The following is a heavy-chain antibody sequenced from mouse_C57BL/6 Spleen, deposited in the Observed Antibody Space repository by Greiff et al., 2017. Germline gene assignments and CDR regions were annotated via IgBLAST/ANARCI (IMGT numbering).Heavy chain of an antibody. J-gene: IGHJ3*01. D-gene: IGHD4-1*01. CDR3: ARGLTGTGFAY. CDR1: GYSITSGYY. CDR2: ISYDGSN. V-gene: IGHV3-6*01. Sequence: ESGPGLVKPSQSLSLTCSVTGYSITSGYYWNWIRQFPGNKLEWMGYISYDGSNNYNPSLKNRISITRDTSKNQFFLKLNSVTTEDTATYYCARGLTGTGFAYWGQGTLVTVSA.